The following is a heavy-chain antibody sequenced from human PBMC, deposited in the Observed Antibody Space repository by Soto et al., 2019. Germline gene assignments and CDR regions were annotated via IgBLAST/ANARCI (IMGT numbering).Heavy chain of an antibody. Sequence: SVTVSCQASGYTFTSYTISWVRQAPGQGLEWMGRIIPILGIANYAQKFQGRVTITADKSTSTAYMELSSLRSEDTAVYYCARDCSSTSCYAYPWGQGTLVTVSS. V-gene: IGHV1-69*04. D-gene: IGHD2-2*01. CDR2: IIPILGIA. J-gene: IGHJ5*02. CDR1: GYTFTSYT. CDR3: ARDCSSTSCYAYP.